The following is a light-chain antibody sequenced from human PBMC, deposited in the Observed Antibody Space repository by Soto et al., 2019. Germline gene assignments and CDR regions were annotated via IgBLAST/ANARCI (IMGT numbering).Light chain of an antibody. V-gene: IGLV2-14*01. J-gene: IGLJ1*01. CDR1: SSDVGGYNY. CDR3: SSYTSSSTYV. CDR2: DVS. Sequence: QSVLTQPASVSGSPGQSITISCTGTSSDVGGYNYVSWYQQHPGKAPKLMIYDVSNRPSGVSNRFSGSNSGNTASLTISGLQAEDEGDYYCSSYTSSSTYVFGTGTKLTVL.